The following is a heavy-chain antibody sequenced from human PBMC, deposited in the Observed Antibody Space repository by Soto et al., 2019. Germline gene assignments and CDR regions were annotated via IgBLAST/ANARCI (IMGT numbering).Heavy chain of an antibody. D-gene: IGHD3-10*01. CDR2: INHSGST. CDR3: ARERRHPYYYGSGRLRSDY. CDR1: GGSFSGYY. Sequence: QVQLQQWGAGLLKPSETLSLTCAVYGGSFSGYYWSWIRQPPGKGLEWIGEINHSGSTNNNPSLKSRVTISVDTSKNQFSLKLSSVTAADTAVYYCARERRHPYYYGSGRLRSDYWGQGTLVTVSS. J-gene: IGHJ4*02. V-gene: IGHV4-34*01.